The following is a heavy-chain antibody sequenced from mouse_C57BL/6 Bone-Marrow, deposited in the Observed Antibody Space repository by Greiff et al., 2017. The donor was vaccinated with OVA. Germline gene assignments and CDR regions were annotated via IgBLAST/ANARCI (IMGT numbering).Heavy chain of an antibody. J-gene: IGHJ1*03. V-gene: IGHV5-9-1*02. D-gene: IGHD1-1*01. CDR3: TRAYYYGSWYFDV. Sequence: EVNVVESGEGLVKPGGSLKLSCAASGFTFSSYAMSWVRQTPEKRLEWVAYISSGGDYIYYADTVKGRFTISRDNARNTLYLQMSSLKSEDTAMYYCTRAYYYGSWYFDVWGTGTTVTVSS. CDR1: GFTFSSYA. CDR2: ISSGGDYI.